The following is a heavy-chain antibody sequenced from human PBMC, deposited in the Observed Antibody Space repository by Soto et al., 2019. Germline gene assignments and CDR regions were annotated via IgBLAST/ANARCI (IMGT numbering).Heavy chain of an antibody. CDR2: IRSKAYGGTT. Sequence: GGSLRLSCTASGFTFGDYAMSWFRQAPGKGLEWVGFIRSKAYGGTTEYAASVKGRFTISRDDSKSIAYLQMNSLKTEDTAVYYCTSEELGYCSGGSCVYWGQGTLVTSPQ. V-gene: IGHV3-49*03. CDR1: GFTFGDYA. CDR3: TSEELGYCSGGSCVY. D-gene: IGHD2-15*01. J-gene: IGHJ4*02.